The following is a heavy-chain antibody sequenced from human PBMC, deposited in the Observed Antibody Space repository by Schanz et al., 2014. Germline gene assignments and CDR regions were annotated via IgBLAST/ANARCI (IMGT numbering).Heavy chain of an antibody. V-gene: IGHV3-15*01. CDR3: VTDNGDYAFDY. Sequence: EVQLVNSGGGLVKPGGSLRISCAASGLTLTNAWISWVRQAPGKGLEWVGRIKTRTEGEPTDYAAPVRGRFSMSRDESKNTLYLQVNNLQNEDTGMYYCVTDNGDYAFDYWGQGTLVTVSS. J-gene: IGHJ4*02. CDR1: GLTLTNAW. CDR2: IKTRTEGEPT. D-gene: IGHD4-17*01.